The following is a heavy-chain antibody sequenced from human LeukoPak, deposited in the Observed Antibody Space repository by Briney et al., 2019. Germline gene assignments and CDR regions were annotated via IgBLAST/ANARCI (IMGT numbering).Heavy chain of an antibody. J-gene: IGHJ4*02. CDR2: IYTSGST. D-gene: IGHD4-23*01. Sequence: SETLSLTCTVSGGSISSGSYYWSWIRQPAGKGLEWIGRIYTSGSTNYNPSLKSRVTISVDTPKNQFSLKLSSVTAADTAVYYCARGGNSLFYYWGQGTLVTVSS. CDR3: ARGGNSLFYY. V-gene: IGHV4-61*02. CDR1: GGSISSGSYY.